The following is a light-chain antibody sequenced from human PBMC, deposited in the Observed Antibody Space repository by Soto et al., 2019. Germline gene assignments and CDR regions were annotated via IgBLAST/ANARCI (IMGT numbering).Light chain of an antibody. Sequence: DIPMTQSPSSLSASVGDRITITCRASQTITSYLNGYQQKPGNAPKLLIYAASSLQSGVPSRFSGSGSGTDFNLSISSLQPEDGAAYYCQQSYSTPWTFGHGNKVEI. J-gene: IGKJ1*01. CDR2: AAS. V-gene: IGKV1-39*01. CDR3: QQSYSTPWT. CDR1: QTITSY.